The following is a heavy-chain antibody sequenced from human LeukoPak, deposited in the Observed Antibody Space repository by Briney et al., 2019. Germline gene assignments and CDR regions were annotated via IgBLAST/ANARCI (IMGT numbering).Heavy chain of an antibody. J-gene: IGHJ5*02. D-gene: IGHD3-3*01. CDR2: IYPGDSDT. Sequence: GESLKISCKGSGYSFTSYWIGWVRQTPGKGLEWIGIIYPGDSDTRYSPSFQGQVTISADKSISAAYLQWSSLKASDTAMYYCVRGGGYDFWRFDPWGQGTLVTVSS. V-gene: IGHV5-51*01. CDR3: VRGGGYDFWRFDP. CDR1: GYSFTSYW.